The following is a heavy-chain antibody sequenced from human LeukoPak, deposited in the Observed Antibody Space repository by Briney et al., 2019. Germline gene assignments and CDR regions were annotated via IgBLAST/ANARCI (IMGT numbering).Heavy chain of an antibody. CDR1: GFTFSSYG. V-gene: IGHV3-30*18. D-gene: IGHD1-26*01. Sequence: GRSLRLSCAASGFTFSSYGMHWVRQAPGKGLEWVAFISYDGSNKYYADSVKGRFTISRDNSKNTLYLQMNSLRAEDTAVYYCAKAIVGATTGDYWGQGTLVTVSS. J-gene: IGHJ4*02. CDR2: ISYDGSNK. CDR3: AKAIVGATTGDY.